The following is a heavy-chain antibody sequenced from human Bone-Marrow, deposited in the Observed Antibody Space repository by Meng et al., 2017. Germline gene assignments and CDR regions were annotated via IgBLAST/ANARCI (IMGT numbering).Heavy chain of an antibody. J-gene: IGHJ4*02. CDR2: IYHSGST. CDR1: GYSISSGYY. CDR3: ARDVGCGGDCYGGY. D-gene: IGHD2-21*02. Sequence: SETLSLTCTVSGYSISSGYYWGWIRQPPGKGLEWIGSIYHSGSTYYNPSLKSRVTISVDTSKNQFSLKLSSVTAADTAVYYCARDVGCGGDCYGGYCGQGTLVTVSS. V-gene: IGHV4-38-2*02.